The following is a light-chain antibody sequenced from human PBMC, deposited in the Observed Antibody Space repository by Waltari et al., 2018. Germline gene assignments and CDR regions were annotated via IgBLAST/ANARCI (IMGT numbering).Light chain of an antibody. V-gene: IGLV2-23*03. Sequence: QSALTQPASVSGSPGQSITLSCTGTSSDVGRYTPASWYQQHPGKAPKHMIYEGSKRPSGVSNRFSGSKSGNTASLTISGLQAEDEADYYCCSYAGSSTVVVFGGGTKLTVL. J-gene: IGLJ2*01. CDR3: CSYAGSSTVVV. CDR2: EGS. CDR1: SSDVGRYTP.